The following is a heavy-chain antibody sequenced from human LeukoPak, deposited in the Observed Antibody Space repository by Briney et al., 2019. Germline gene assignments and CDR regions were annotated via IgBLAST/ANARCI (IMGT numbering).Heavy chain of an antibody. V-gene: IGHV3-33*01. Sequence: GGFLRLSCAASGFTFSSYGMHWVRQAPGKGLEWVAVIWYDGSNRYYADSVKGRFTISRDNAKNSLYLQMNSLRAEDTAVYYCARGTIGYCSGGSCYPTDYWGQGTLVTVSS. D-gene: IGHD2-15*01. CDR3: ARGTIGYCSGGSCYPTDY. CDR1: GFTFSSYG. J-gene: IGHJ4*02. CDR2: IWYDGSNR.